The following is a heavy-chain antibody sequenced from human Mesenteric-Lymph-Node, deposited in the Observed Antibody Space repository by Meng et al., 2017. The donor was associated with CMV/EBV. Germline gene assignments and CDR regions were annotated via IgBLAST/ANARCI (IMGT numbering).Heavy chain of an antibody. CDR3: AQDLIKRVVVDSTPDY. D-gene: IGHD2-15*01. J-gene: IGHJ4*02. CDR2: IRYDGSNK. Sequence: SCKASGGTFSSYAISWVRQAPGKGLQWVAFIRYDGSNKYYADSVKGRFTISRDNSKNTLYLLMNSLRAEDTAVYYCAQDLIKRVVVDSTPDYWGQGTLVTVSS. CDR1: GGTFSSYA. V-gene: IGHV3-30*02.